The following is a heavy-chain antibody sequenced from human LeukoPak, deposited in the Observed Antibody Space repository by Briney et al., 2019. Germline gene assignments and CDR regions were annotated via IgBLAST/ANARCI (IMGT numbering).Heavy chain of an antibody. CDR1: GGSISSYY. CDR2: IHTSGST. D-gene: IGHD2-2*01. Sequence: SETLSLTCTVSGGSISSYYWSWIRQPAGKGLEWIGRIHTSGSTNYNPSLKSRVTMSVDTSKNQFSLKLSSVTAADTAVYYCARAERYCSSTSCSNWFDPWGQGTLVTVSS. J-gene: IGHJ5*02. V-gene: IGHV4-4*07. CDR3: ARAERYCSSTSCSNWFDP.